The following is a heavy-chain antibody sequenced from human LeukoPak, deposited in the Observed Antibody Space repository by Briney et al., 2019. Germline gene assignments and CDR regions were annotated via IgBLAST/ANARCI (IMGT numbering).Heavy chain of an antibody. CDR3: ARGIHYYDSSGYEFDY. CDR1: GFTFGSYS. J-gene: IGHJ4*02. D-gene: IGHD3-22*01. V-gene: IGHV3-21*01. Sequence: GGSLRLSCAASGFTFGSYSMNWVRQAPGKGLEWVSSISSSSSYIYYADSVKGRFTISRDNAKNSLYLQMNSLRAEDTAVYYCARGIHYYDSSGYEFDYWGQGTLVTVSS. CDR2: ISSSSSYI.